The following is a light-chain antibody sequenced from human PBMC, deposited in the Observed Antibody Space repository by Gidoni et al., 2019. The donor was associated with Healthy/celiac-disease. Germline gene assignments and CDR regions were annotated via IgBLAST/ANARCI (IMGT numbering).Light chain of an antibody. J-gene: IGKJ3*01. CDR1: QSISSY. V-gene: IGKV1-39*01. CDR3: QQSNSTPFT. CDR2: AAS. Sequence: IQMTQSPSSLSASVGDRVTITCRASQSISSYLDWYQQKPGKAPKLLIYAASSLQSGVPSRFSGSGSGTDFTLTISSLQPEDFATYYCQQSNSTPFTFGPXTKVDIK.